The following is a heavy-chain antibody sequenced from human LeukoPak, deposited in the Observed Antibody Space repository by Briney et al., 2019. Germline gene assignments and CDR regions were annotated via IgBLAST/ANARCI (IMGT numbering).Heavy chain of an antibody. Sequence: SETLSLTCTVSGGSISSGGYYWSWIRQHPGKGLEWIGYIYYSGSTYYNPSLKSRVTISVDTSKNQFSLKLSSVTAADSAVYYCARVGSGPVLDYWGQGTLVTVS. D-gene: IGHD2-15*01. CDR2: IYYSGST. CDR3: ARVGSGPVLDY. J-gene: IGHJ4*02. CDR1: GGSISSGGYY. V-gene: IGHV4-31*03.